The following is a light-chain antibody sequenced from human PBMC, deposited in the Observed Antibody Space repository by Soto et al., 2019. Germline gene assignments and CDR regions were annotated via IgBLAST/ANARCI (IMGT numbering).Light chain of an antibody. CDR3: QQYGRSPYT. J-gene: IGKJ2*01. Sequence: EIVLTQSPGTLSLSPGERATLSCRASQSVRSNYLAWYQRKPGQAPRLLIYGASTRATGIPDRFSGTGSGTHFTLTISRLDPEDFPVYYFQQYGRSPYTFGQGTKLEIK. V-gene: IGKV3-20*01. CDR1: QSVRSNY. CDR2: GAS.